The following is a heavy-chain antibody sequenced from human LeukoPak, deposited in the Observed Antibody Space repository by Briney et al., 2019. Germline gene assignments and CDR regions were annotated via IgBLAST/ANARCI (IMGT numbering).Heavy chain of an antibody. Sequence: SVKVSCKASGGTFSSYAISWVRQAPGQGLEWMGGIIPIFGTANYAQKFQGRVTITADKSTSTAYMELSRLRSDDTAVYYCVRDRTKYCSSTSCPLDYWGQGTLVTVSS. V-gene: IGHV1-69*06. D-gene: IGHD2-2*01. CDR3: VRDRTKYCSSTSCPLDY. CDR1: GGTFSSYA. J-gene: IGHJ4*02. CDR2: IIPIFGTA.